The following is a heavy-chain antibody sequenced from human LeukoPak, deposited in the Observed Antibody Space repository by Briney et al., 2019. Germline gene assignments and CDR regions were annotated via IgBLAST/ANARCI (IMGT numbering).Heavy chain of an antibody. CDR2: IYSGGST. J-gene: IGHJ3*02. CDR3: ARGPGAISKEAFDI. D-gene: IGHD3-3*01. CDR1: GGSISGSY. V-gene: IGHV4-4*07. Sequence: PSETLSLTCTVSGGSISGSYWTWIRQPAGKGLEWIGRIYSGGSTIYDPSLKSRVIMSVDTSKSQFSLKLSSVTAADTAVYYCARGPGAISKEAFDIWGQGTMVTVSS.